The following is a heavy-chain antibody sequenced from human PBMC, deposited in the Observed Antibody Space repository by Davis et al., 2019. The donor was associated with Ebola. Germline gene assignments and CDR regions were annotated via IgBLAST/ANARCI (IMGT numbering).Heavy chain of an antibody. CDR1: GFTFSSYA. D-gene: IGHD3-3*01. Sequence: GESLKISCAASGFTFSSYAMSWVRQAPGKGLEWVSAISGSGGSTYYADSVKGRFTISRDNSKNTLYLQMNSLRAEDTAVYYCAKDLPRGYYSVGYYYGMDVWGQGTTVTVSS. J-gene: IGHJ6*02. V-gene: IGHV3-23*01. CDR3: AKDLPRGYYSVGYYYGMDV. CDR2: ISGSGGST.